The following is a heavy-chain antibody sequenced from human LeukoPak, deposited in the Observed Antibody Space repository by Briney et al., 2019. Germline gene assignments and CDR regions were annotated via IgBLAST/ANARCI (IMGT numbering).Heavy chain of an antibody. CDR2: TFWDDEK. CDR1: GFSLTTGGA. D-gene: IGHD2-15*01. CDR3: AQRRRYCIGGTCAYNFDQ. Sequence: SGPTLVNPTQTLTLTCTFSGFSLTTGGAVAWIRQPPGKALEWVALTFWDDEKRYSSSLESGLTITKYTSRNQVVLTMTNVDPADTATYFCAQRRRYCIGGTCAYNFDQWGQGVLVTVSS. V-gene: IGHV2-5*02. J-gene: IGHJ4*02.